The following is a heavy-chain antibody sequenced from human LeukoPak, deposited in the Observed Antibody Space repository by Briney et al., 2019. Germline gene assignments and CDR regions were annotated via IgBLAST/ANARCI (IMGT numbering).Heavy chain of an antibody. CDR2: ISASGGST. CDR3: ASRSTTGTTRYFDS. J-gene: IGHJ4*02. D-gene: IGHD1-1*01. Sequence: GGSLRLSCAASGFTFSSYAMSWVRQAPGKGLEWVSSISASGGSTYYADSVKARFTISRDNSKNTLYLQMNSLRAEDTALYYCASRSTTGTTRYFDSWGQGTLVTVSS. V-gene: IGHV3-23*01. CDR1: GFTFSSYA.